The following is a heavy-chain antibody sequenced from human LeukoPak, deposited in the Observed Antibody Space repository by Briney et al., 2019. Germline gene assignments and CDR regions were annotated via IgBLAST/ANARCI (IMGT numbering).Heavy chain of an antibody. CDR3: ARIHGYSYGYVDY. CDR1: GDFISSVVYY. Sequence: SETLSLTCTVSGDFISSVVYYWGWIRQPPGKGLECIGSIYYSGSTYYNPSLKSRVTISVDTSKNHFSLKLTSVTAADTAVYYCARIHGYSYGYVDYWGQGTLVTVSS. V-gene: IGHV4-39*07. J-gene: IGHJ4*02. D-gene: IGHD5-18*01. CDR2: IYYSGST.